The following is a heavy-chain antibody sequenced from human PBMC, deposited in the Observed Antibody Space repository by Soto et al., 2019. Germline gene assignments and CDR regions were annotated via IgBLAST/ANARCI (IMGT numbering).Heavy chain of an antibody. D-gene: IGHD3-22*01. CDR3: ASSMYYSDGSNYSPFDY. J-gene: IGHJ4*02. CDR1: GGSVSSGNYY. CDR2: FYYTGST. Sequence: SETLSLPCTVSGGSVSSGNYYWSWIRQPPGKGLEWIGYFYYTGSTNYNPSLKSRVTISIDASKNQFSLRLSSVTAADTAVYYCASSMYYSDGSNYSPFDYWGQGTLVTVSS. V-gene: IGHV4-61*01.